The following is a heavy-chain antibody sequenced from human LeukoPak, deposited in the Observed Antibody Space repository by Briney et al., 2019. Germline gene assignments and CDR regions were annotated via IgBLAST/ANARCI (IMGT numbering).Heavy chain of an antibody. CDR1: GFTFSRYA. CDR3: ATDSGFYNWNLAGYYYYMDV. J-gene: IGHJ6*03. CDR2: ISFAGNGE. V-gene: IGHV3-30*04. Sequence: PGGSLRLSCGASGFTFSRYAIHWVRQAPGKGLEWVAAISFAGNGEYYADSVKGRFTISRDNSKNTLYLQMNSLRAEDTAVYYCATDSGFYNWNLAGYYYYMDVWGKGTTVTVSS. D-gene: IGHD1-7*01.